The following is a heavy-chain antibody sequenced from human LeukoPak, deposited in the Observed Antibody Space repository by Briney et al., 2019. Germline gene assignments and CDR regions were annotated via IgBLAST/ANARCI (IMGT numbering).Heavy chain of an antibody. CDR3: ATTMRLANFDY. V-gene: IGHV3-23*01. CDR1: GFTFSSYA. Sequence: GGSLRLSCAASGFTFSSYAMSWVRQAPGKGLEWVSAISGSGGSTYYADSVKGRFTISRDNSKNTLYVQMNSLRAEDTAVYYCATTMRLANFDYWGQGTLVTVSS. CDR2: ISGSGGST. D-gene: IGHD3-3*02. J-gene: IGHJ4*02.